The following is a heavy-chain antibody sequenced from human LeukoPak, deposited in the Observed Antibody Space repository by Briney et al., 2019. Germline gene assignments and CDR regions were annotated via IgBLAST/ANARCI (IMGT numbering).Heavy chain of an antibody. CDR2: IKSKTDGGTT. V-gene: IGHV3-15*01. D-gene: IGHD3-22*01. Sequence: GGSLRLSCAASGFTFSNAWMSWVRQAPGKGLEWVGRIKSKTDGGTTDYAAPVKGRFTISRDDSKNTLYLQMNSLKTEDTAVYYCTAPYYIDSSGLPTPDYWGQGTLVTVSS. J-gene: IGHJ4*02. CDR1: GFTFSNAW. CDR3: TAPYYIDSSGLPTPDY.